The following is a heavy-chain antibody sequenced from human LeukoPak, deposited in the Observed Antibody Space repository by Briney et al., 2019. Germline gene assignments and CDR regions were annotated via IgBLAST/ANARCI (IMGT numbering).Heavy chain of an antibody. CDR1: GYTFTSYY. D-gene: IGHD6-13*01. J-gene: IGHJ4*02. CDR3: ARAGAPLIAAALLFDY. V-gene: IGHV1-2*02. Sequence: GASVKVSCKASGYTFTSYYMHWVRQAPGQGLEWMGWINPNSGGTNYAQKFQGRVTMTRDTSISTAYMELSRLRSDDTAVYYCARAGAPLIAAALLFDYWGQGTLVTVSS. CDR2: INPNSGGT.